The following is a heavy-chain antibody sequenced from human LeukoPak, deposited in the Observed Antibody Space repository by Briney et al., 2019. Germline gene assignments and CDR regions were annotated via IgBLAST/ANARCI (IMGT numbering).Heavy chain of an antibody. Sequence: GGSLRLSCAASGFTFSSYDMSWVRQAPGKGLEWVSTISDGGGSTYYADSVKGRFTISRDNSKNTLYLQMNSLRAEDTAVYYCAKGPSAVSFDYWGQGTLVTVSS. J-gene: IGHJ4*02. D-gene: IGHD3-16*01. CDR3: AKGPSAVSFDY. V-gene: IGHV3-23*01. CDR2: ISDGGGST. CDR1: GFTFSSYD.